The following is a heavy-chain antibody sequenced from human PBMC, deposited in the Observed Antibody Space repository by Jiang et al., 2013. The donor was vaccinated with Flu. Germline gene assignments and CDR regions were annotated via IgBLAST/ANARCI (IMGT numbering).Heavy chain of an antibody. J-gene: IGHJ4*02. V-gene: IGHV1-18*01. CDR2: ISTYNGNT. D-gene: IGHD2-8*02. CDR3: AIMCTGGACYVDH. CDR1: GYTFTTYS. Sequence: GAEVKKPGASVKVSCKASGYTFTTYSITWVRQAPGQGLEWMGWISTYNGNTNYAQNLQGRVTMTTDTSTSTAYMELRSLRSDDTAVYYCAIMCTGGACYVDHWGQGTLVIVSS.